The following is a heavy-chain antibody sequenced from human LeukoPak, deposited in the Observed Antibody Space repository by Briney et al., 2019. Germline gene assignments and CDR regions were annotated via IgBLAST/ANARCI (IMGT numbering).Heavy chain of an antibody. J-gene: IGHJ4*02. Sequence: GGSLRLSCTASGFSFSGHWMHWARQLPGKGLVWVSRISPTGSTTSYADSVKGRFTVSRDNTKNTLYLQVNNLRAEDTAVYYCARGPNSNWSGLDFWGQGTLLTVSS. V-gene: IGHV3-74*01. D-gene: IGHD6-6*01. CDR1: GFSFSGHW. CDR2: ISPTGSTT. CDR3: ARGPNSNWSGLDF.